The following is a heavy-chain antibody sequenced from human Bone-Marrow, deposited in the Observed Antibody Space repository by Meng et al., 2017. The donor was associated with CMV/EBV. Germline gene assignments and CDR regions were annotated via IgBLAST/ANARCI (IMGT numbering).Heavy chain of an antibody. CDR3: ARDRGYCSSTSCYGVFTY. V-gene: IGHV4-39*07. Sequence: SETLSLTCTVSGGSISSSSYYWGWIRQPPGKGLEWIGSIYYSGSTYYNPSLKSRVTISVDTSKNQFSLKLSSVTAADTAVYYCARDRGYCSSTSCYGVFTYWGQGTLVTVSS. CDR1: GGSISSSSYY. CDR2: IYYSGST. D-gene: IGHD2-2*01. J-gene: IGHJ4*02.